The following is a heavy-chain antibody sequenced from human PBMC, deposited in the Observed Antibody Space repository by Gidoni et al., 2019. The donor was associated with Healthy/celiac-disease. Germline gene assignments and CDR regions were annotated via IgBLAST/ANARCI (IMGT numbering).Heavy chain of an antibody. Sequence: EVQLVESGGGLVQPGGSLRLSCAASGFTFSRSWMSWVRQAPVKGLEWVANIKQDGSEKYYVDSVKGRFTISRDNAKNSLYLQMNSLRAEDTAVYYCARDHIVVVPAAKSFWFDPWGQGTLVTVSS. CDR2: IKQDGSEK. D-gene: IGHD2-2*01. CDR3: ARDHIVVVPAAKSFWFDP. V-gene: IGHV3-7*01. CDR1: GFTFSRSW. J-gene: IGHJ5*02.